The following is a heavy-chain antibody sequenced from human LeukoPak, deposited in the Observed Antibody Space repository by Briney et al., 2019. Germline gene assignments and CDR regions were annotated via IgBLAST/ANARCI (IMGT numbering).Heavy chain of an antibody. J-gene: IGHJ5*02. D-gene: IGHD4-17*01. Sequence: GGSLRLSCAASGFTFSASAMHWVRQASRKGLEWVGRIKTKVDSYATAYAASVKGRFIISRDDSKNTAYLQMNSLKTEDTAMYFCTRLAYGDFRFDPWGQGTLVTVSS. CDR3: TRLAYGDFRFDP. CDR2: IKTKVDSYAT. CDR1: GFTFSASA. V-gene: IGHV3-73*01.